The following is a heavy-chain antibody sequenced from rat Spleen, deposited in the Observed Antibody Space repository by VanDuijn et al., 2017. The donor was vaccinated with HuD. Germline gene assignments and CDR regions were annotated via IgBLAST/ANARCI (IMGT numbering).Heavy chain of an antibody. D-gene: IGHD1-12*02. Sequence: EVQLQESGPDLVKPSQSLSLTCSVTDYSITSNYWDWIRKFPGNKMEWIGHISYSGSTSYNPSLKSRISITRDTSKNQVFLQVNSVTTEDTATYYCARWDYYDGTYGVMDAWGQGASVTVSS. CDR2: ISYSGST. J-gene: IGHJ4*01. CDR3: ARWDYYDGTYGVMDA. V-gene: IGHV3-1*01. CDR1: DYSITSNY.